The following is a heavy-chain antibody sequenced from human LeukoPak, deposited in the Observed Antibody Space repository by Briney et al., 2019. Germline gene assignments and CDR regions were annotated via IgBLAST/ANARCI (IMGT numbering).Heavy chain of an antibody. J-gene: IGHJ4*02. CDR3: ARDRVYYYGSGSYGPDY. CDR1: GFTFRSYG. CDR2: IWYDGSNK. V-gene: IGHV3-33*08. D-gene: IGHD3-10*01. Sequence: GGSLRLSCAASGFTFRSYGMHWVRQAPGKGLEWVAVIWYDGSNKHYADPVKGRFTISRDNSKNTLYLQMNSLRAEDTAVYYCARDRVYYYGSGSYGPDYWGQGTLVTVSS.